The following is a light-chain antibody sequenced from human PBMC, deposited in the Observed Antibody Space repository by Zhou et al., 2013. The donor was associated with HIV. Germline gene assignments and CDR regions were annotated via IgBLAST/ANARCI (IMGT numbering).Light chain of an antibody. V-gene: IGKV1-5*03. CDR1: QSISTW. CDR3: QQYNSYSGT. J-gene: IGKJ1*01. Sequence: DIQMTQSPSTLSASVGDRVTITCRASQSISTWLAWYQQKRGKAPKLLIYKASNLESGVPSRFSGSGSGTEFTLTISSLQPDDFATYYCQQYNSYSGTFGQGTKVEIK. CDR2: KAS.